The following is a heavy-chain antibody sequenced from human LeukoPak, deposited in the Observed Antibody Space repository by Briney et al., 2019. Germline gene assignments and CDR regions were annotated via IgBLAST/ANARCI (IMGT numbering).Heavy chain of an antibody. CDR1: GGSISSGDYY. J-gene: IGHJ5*02. CDR2: IYYSGST. D-gene: IGHD5-18*01. CDR3: ARLGDRRGYSCGPTGNWFDP. V-gene: IGHV4-30-4*08. Sequence: SQTLSLTCTVSGGSISSGDYYWSWIRQPPGNGLEWIGYIYYSGSTYYNPSLKSRVTISVDTSKNQFSLKLSSVTAADTAVYYCARLGDRRGYSCGPTGNWFDPWGQGTLVTVSS.